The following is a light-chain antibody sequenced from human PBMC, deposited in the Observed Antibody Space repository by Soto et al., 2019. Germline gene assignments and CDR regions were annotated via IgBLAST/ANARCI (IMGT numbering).Light chain of an antibody. Sequence: EIVLTQSPGTLSLSPGERATLSCRASQSVSSSYLAWYQQKPGQAPRLLIYGASSRATGIPDRFSGSGSGTDFTPNISRLEPEDFAVYYCQQYGSSPPKTFGQGTKVEIK. CDR1: QSVSSSY. CDR3: QQYGSSPPKT. CDR2: GAS. J-gene: IGKJ1*01. V-gene: IGKV3-20*01.